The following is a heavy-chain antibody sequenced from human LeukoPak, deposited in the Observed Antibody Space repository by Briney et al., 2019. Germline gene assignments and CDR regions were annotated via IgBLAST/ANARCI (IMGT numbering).Heavy chain of an antibody. D-gene: IGHD3-3*01. CDR3: ARGRNDFWSGYSYYMDV. CDR2: MNPNSGNT. Sequence: GASVEVSCKASGYTFTSYDINWVRQATGQGLEWMGWMNPNSGNTGYAQKFQGRVTMTRNTSISTAYMELSSLRSEDTAVYYCARGRNDFWSGYSYYMDVWGKGTAVTVSS. CDR1: GYTFTSYD. J-gene: IGHJ6*03. V-gene: IGHV1-8*01.